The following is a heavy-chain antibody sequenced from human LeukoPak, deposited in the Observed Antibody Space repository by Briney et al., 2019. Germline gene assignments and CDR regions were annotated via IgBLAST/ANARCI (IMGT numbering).Heavy chain of an antibody. Sequence: GESLKISCKGSEYRLTSYWIGWVRQLPGKGLEWMGIIYPGDSDTRYSPSFQGQVTISADKSISTAYLQWSSLKASDTAMYYCARLSGYYDSSGIDYWGQGTLVTVSS. J-gene: IGHJ4*02. V-gene: IGHV5-51*01. CDR3: ARLSGYYDSSGIDY. CDR2: IYPGDSDT. CDR1: EYRLTSYW. D-gene: IGHD3-22*01.